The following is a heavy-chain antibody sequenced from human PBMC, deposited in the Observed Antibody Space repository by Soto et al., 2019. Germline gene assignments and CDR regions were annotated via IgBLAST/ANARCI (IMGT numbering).Heavy chain of an antibody. CDR3: ARRGYCTNGVCYYGMDV. J-gene: IGHJ6*02. CDR1: GGTIRSRGYC. D-gene: IGHD2-8*01. V-gene: IGHV4-30-2*01. Sequence: SQTLSLTCAVSGGTIRSRGYCRSWIKQTPGKGLEWIGYIYHSGSTYYNPSLKSRVTISVDKSKNQFSLKLSSVTAADTAVYYCARRGYCTNGVCYYGMDVWGQGTTVTVSS. CDR2: IYHSGST.